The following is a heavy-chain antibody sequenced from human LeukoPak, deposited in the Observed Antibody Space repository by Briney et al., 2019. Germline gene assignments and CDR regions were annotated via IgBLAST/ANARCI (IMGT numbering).Heavy chain of an antibody. Sequence: GRSLRVSCAASGFTFDDYAMHWVRQAPGKGLEWVSGISWNSGSIGYADSVKGRFTISRDNAKNSLYLQMNSLRAEDTALYYCAKVASSGSYLDAFDIWGQGTMVTVSS. CDR1: GFTFDDYA. V-gene: IGHV3-9*01. D-gene: IGHD3-10*01. J-gene: IGHJ3*02. CDR2: ISWNSGSI. CDR3: AKVASSGSYLDAFDI.